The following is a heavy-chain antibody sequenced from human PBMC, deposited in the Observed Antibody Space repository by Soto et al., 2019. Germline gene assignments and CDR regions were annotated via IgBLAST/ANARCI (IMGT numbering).Heavy chain of an antibody. Sequence: ASVKVSCKASGYTFTSYAMHWVRQAPGQRLEWMGWINAGNGNTKYPQKFQGRVTITRDTSASTAYMELSSLRSEDTAVYYCARGGPPIDYWGQGTLVTVSS. CDR1: GYTFTSYA. CDR3: ARGGPPIDY. J-gene: IGHJ4*02. V-gene: IGHV1-3*01. D-gene: IGHD3-10*01. CDR2: INAGNGNT.